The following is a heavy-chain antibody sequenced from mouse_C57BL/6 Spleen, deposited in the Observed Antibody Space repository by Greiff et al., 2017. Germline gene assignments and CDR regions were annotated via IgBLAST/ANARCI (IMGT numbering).Heavy chain of an antibody. CDR3: AREQAVVAGTTYYFDY. CDR1: GYTFIDYY. Sequence: VQLQQSGAELVRPGASVKLSCKASGYTFIDYYINWVKQRPGQGLEWIARIYPGSGNTYYNEKFKGKATLTAEKSSSTAYMQLSSLTSEDSAVYFCAREQAVVAGTTYYFDYWGQGTTLTVSS. J-gene: IGHJ2*01. V-gene: IGHV1-76*01. D-gene: IGHD1-1*01. CDR2: IYPGSGNT.